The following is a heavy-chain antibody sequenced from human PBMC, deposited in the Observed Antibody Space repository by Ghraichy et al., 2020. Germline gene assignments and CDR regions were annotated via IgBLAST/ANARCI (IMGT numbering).Heavy chain of an antibody. Sequence: SQTLSLTCTVSGGSISSSSYYWGWIRQPPGKGLEWTGSIYYSGSTYYNPSLKSRVTISVDTSKNQFSLKLSSVTAADTAVYYCARHDYSNWGYYFDYWGQGTLVTVSS. J-gene: IGHJ4*02. V-gene: IGHV4-39*07. CDR3: ARHDYSNWGYYFDY. D-gene: IGHD4-11*01. CDR1: GGSISSSSYY. CDR2: IYYSGST.